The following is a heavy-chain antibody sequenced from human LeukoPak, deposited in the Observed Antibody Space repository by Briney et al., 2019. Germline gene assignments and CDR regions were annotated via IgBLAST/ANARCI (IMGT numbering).Heavy chain of an antibody. Sequence: GGSLRLSCAASGFTFSSYAMHWVRQAPGKGLEWVAVISYDGSNKYYADSVKGRFTISRDNSKNTLYLQMNSLRAEDTAVYYCAGTVTTFYYYYYMDVWGKGTTVTVSS. D-gene: IGHD4-17*01. CDR2: ISYDGSNK. J-gene: IGHJ6*03. V-gene: IGHV3-30*04. CDR1: GFTFSSYA. CDR3: AGTVTTFYYYYYMDV.